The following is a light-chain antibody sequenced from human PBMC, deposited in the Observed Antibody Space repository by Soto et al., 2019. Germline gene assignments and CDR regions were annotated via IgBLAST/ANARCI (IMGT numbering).Light chain of an antibody. CDR3: HQYVASPFT. J-gene: IGKJ2*01. CDR1: QSISSSY. Sequence: EIVLTQSPGTLSLSPGERATLSCRTSQSISSSYLAWYQQKPGQAPGLLIYGASSRATGVPDRFSGSGSATDFTLTISILEPADFAVYYCHQYVASPFTFGQGTKLEIK. CDR2: GAS. V-gene: IGKV3-20*01.